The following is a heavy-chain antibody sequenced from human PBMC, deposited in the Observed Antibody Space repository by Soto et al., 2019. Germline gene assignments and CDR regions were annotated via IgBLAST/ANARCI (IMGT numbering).Heavy chain of an antibody. CDR2: IIPIFGTA. CDR1: GGTFSSYA. V-gene: IGHV1-69*05. Sequence: SVKVSCKASGGTFSSYAISWVRQAPGQGLEWMGGIIPIFGTANYAQKFQGRVTMTTDTSTSTAYMERSGLTFEDTAVYYCARDIESVPVIHIFSYSAMDVWGQGTTVTVSS. D-gene: IGHD2-2*01. J-gene: IGHJ6*02. CDR3: ARDIESVPVIHIFSYSAMDV.